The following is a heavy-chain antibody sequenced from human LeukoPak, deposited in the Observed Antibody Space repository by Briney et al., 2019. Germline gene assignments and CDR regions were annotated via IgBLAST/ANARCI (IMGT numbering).Heavy chain of an antibody. Sequence: GGSLRLSCAASGFTFSSYAMSWVRQAPGKGLEWVSAISGSGGNTYYADSVKGRFTISRDNSKNTLYLQMNSLRAEDTAVYYCAKDPRSSSYYFDYWGQGTLVTVSS. D-gene: IGHD6-13*01. CDR2: ISGSGGNT. CDR1: GFTFSSYA. CDR3: AKDPRSSSYYFDY. J-gene: IGHJ4*02. V-gene: IGHV3-23*01.